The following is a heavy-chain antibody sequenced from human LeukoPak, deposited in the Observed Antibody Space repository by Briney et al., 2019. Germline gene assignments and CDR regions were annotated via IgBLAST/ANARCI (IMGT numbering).Heavy chain of an antibody. CDR3: ARIMSGIFGVVNN. Sequence: GGSLRLSCAASGFTVSSNYMSWVRQAPGKGLEWVSVIYSGGSTYYADSVEGRFTTSRDNSKNTLYLQMNSLRAEDTAVYYCARIMSGIFGVVNNWGQGTLVTVSS. J-gene: IGHJ4*01. D-gene: IGHD3-3*01. CDR2: IYSGGST. CDR1: GFTVSSNY. V-gene: IGHV3-53*01.